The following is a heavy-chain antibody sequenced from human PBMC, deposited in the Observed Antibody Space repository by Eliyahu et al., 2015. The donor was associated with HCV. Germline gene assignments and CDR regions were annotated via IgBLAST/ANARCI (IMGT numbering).Heavy chain of an antibody. CDR2: ISGSGGST. V-gene: IGHV3-23*01. CDR3: AKAVSSSWYQAEYFQH. D-gene: IGHD6-13*01. J-gene: IGHJ1*01. Sequence: EVQLLESGGGLVQPGGSLRLSCAASGFTFSSYAMXWVRQAPGKGLEGVSTISGSGGSTYYADSVKGRFTISRDNSKNTLYLQMNSLRAEDTAVYYCAKAVSSSWYQAEYFQHWGQGTLVTVSS. CDR1: GFTFSSYA.